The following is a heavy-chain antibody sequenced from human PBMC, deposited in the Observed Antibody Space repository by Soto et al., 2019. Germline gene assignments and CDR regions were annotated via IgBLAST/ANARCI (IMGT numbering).Heavy chain of an antibody. CDR2: ISSSSYI. CDR1: GFTSSSYS. Sequence: GGSLRLSCAASGFTSSSYSMNWVRQAPGKGLEWVSSISSSSYIYYADSVKGRFTISRDNAKNSLYLQMNSLRAEDTAVYYCARASDDYYGSGGYYPVYCGQGTLVSVSS. D-gene: IGHD3-10*01. V-gene: IGHV3-21*01. CDR3: ARASDDYYGSGGYYPVY. J-gene: IGHJ4*02.